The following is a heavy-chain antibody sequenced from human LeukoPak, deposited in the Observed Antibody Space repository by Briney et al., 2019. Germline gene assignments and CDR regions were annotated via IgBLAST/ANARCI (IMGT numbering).Heavy chain of an antibody. CDR3: AKDVGKWESLHFFDY. Sequence: SGGSLRPACLTSGSTLSITATGWVRQPPGKGREWISGISGSGASTYYADSVKGRFTISRDDSRNTLYLQMNSLRGDDTAVYYCAKDVGKWESLHFFDYWGQGTLVTVSS. J-gene: IGHJ4*02. CDR2: ISGSGAST. D-gene: IGHD1-26*01. V-gene: IGHV3-23*01. CDR1: GSTLSITA.